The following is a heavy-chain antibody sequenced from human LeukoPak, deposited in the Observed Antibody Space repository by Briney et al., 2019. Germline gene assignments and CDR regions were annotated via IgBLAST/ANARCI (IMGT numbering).Heavy chain of an antibody. V-gene: IGHV3-23*01. CDR3: ARDCSGGSCYSVSVSDLITYYMDV. CDR2: ISGSGGST. Sequence: GGSLRLSCAASGFTFSTYGMSWVRQAPGKGLEWVSAISGSGGSTNYADSVKGRFTISRDNAKNSLYLQMNSLRAEDTAVYYCARDCSGGSCYSVSVSDLITYYMDVWGKGTTVTVSS. D-gene: IGHD2-15*01. CDR1: GFTFSTYG. J-gene: IGHJ6*03.